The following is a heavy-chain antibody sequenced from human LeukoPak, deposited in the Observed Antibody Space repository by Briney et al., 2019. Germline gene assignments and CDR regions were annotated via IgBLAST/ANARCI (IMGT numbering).Heavy chain of an antibody. CDR3: ARRTGAFDI. CDR2: ISSSGSTI. CDR1: GFTFSSYE. V-gene: IGHV3-48*03. Sequence: GGSLRLSCAASGFTFSSYEMNWVRQAPGKGLEWVSYISSSGSTIYYADSVKGRFTISRDNSKNTLYLQMNSLRAEDTAVYYCARRTGAFDIWGQGTMVTVSS. D-gene: IGHD7-27*01. J-gene: IGHJ3*02.